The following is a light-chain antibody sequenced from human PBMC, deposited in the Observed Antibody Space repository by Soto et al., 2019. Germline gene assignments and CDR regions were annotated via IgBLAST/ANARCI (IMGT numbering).Light chain of an antibody. Sequence: DIVLTQSPLSLPVALGQPASISCSSSQSLVFSDGNIYLNWFHQRTGQSPRRLIYTVSNRVSGVPDRFSGSGSGTDFTMKISRVEAEDVGVYYCMQGTRWLWTFGQGTKVEIK. J-gene: IGKJ1*01. CDR3: MQGTRWLWT. V-gene: IGKV2-30*01. CDR2: TVS. CDR1: QSLVFSDGNIY.